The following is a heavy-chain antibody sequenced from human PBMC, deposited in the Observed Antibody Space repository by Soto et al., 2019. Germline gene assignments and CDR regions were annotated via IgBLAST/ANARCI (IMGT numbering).Heavy chain of an antibody. Sequence: QAQLDQSGTEVKRPGASVKVSCRASGYTFTSYHISWVRKAPGQGLEWMGWVNAFDEHTNYSQKFQDRVIMTSDRFTDTAYMELTSLTYDDTALYYCARNLYGRAFDIWGQGTMVTVSP. CDR1: GYTFTSYH. CDR2: VNAFDEHT. J-gene: IGHJ3*02. V-gene: IGHV1-18*04. D-gene: IGHD2-8*01. CDR3: ARNLYGRAFDI.